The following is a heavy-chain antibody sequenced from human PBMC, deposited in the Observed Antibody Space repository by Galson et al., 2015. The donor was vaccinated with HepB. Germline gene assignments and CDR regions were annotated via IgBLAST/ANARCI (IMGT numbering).Heavy chain of an antibody. V-gene: IGHV1-2*06. CDR3: ARGRITISDRDWFDP. Sequence: SVKVSCKASGYTFTGYYMHWVRQAPGQGLEWMGRINPNSGGTNYAQKFQGRVTMTRDTSISTAYMELSRLRSDDTAVYYCARGRITISDRDWFDPWGQGTLVTVSS. CDR1: GYTFTGYY. J-gene: IGHJ5*02. D-gene: IGHD3-3*01. CDR2: INPNSGGT.